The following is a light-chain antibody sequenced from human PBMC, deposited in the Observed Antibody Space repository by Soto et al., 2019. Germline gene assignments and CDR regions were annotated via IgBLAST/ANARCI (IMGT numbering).Light chain of an antibody. CDR3: QQYNNWPRT. Sequence: EIVMTRSPATLSVSPGERATLSCRASQSVSSNLAWYQQKPGQPPRLLIYGAYTRATGIPARFSGSGSGTEFTLTISSLQSEDFAVYYCQQYNNWPRTFGQGTKVDIK. J-gene: IGKJ1*01. CDR2: GAY. V-gene: IGKV3-15*01. CDR1: QSVSSN.